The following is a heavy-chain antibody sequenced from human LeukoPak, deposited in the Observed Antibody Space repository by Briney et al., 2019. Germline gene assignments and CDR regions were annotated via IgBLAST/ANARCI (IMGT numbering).Heavy chain of an antibody. CDR2: ISHDGTT. CDR1: GGSIDITNY. J-gene: IGHJ5*02. CDR3: ARGAVAGIWSWFDP. D-gene: IGHD6-19*01. V-gene: IGHV4-4*02. Sequence: SETLSLTCGVSGGSIDITNYWSWVRQAPGKGLEWIGEISHDGTTNHNPSLRSRVAMSLDRANNQFSLSLTSVTAADTAVYYCARGAVAGIWSWFDPWGQGTLVTVSS.